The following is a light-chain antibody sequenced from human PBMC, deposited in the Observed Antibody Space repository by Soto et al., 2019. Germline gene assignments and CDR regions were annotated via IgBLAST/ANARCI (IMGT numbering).Light chain of an antibody. J-gene: IGLJ3*02. CDR2: DVS. CDR3: NSYTTSDTWV. Sequence: QSVPTQPASVSGSTGQSITISCTGSSSDVGAYKFVSWYQQIPGKARKLMIYDVSYRPSGVSNRFSGSKSGNTASLTISGLQTEDEADYYCNSYTTSDTWVFGGGTKLTVL. CDR1: SSDVGAYKF. V-gene: IGLV2-14*01.